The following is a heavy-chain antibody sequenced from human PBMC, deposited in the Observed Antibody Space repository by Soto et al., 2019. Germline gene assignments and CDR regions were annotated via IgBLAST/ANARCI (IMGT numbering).Heavy chain of an antibody. CDR3: ARHNVYAMDV. V-gene: IGHV5-51*01. Sequence: GESLKISCEVSGYIFSNYWIGWVRQMPGKGLGWMAIVFPGNSDTIYSPSFRGQVTISADKSISTAYLQWNSLQASDTAIYYCARHNVYAMDVWGQGTTVTVSS. CDR2: VFPGNSDT. CDR1: GYIFSNYW. J-gene: IGHJ6*02.